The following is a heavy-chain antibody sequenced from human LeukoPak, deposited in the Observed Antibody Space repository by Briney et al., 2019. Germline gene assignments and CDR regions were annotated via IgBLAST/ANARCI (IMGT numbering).Heavy chain of an antibody. CDR3: AREDLDSSSWYGNWFDP. J-gene: IGHJ5*02. D-gene: IGHD6-13*01. CDR2: INSDGSST. V-gene: IGHV3-74*01. Sequence: GGSLRLSCAASGFTFSSYWMHWVRRAPGKGLVWVSRINSDGSSTSYADSVKGRFTISRDNAKNTLYLQMNSLRAEDTAVYYCAREDLDSSSWYGNWFDPWGQGTLVTVSS. CDR1: GFTFSSYW.